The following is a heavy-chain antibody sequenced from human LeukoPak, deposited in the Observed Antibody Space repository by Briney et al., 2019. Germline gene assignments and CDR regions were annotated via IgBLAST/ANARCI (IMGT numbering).Heavy chain of an antibody. CDR3: ARDAGFVYDPQGLDP. CDR1: GYTFTSYG. J-gene: IGHJ5*02. D-gene: IGHD3-22*01. Sequence: GASVKVSCKASGYTFTSYGISWVRQAPGQGLEWMGWISAYNGNTNYAQKLQGRVTMTTDTSTSTAYMELRSLRSDDTAVYYCARDAGFVYDPQGLDPWGQGTLVTVSS. CDR2: ISAYNGNT. V-gene: IGHV1-18*01.